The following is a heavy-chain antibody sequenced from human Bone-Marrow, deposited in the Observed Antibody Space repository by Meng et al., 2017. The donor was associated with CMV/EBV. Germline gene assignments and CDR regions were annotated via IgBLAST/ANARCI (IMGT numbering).Heavy chain of an antibody. CDR1: GGVISSVGYY. CDR2: IYYSGST. V-gene: IGHV4-31*02. D-gene: IGHD5-18*01. CDR3: ARERGIQRPIDR. Sequence: VSGGVISSVGYYWSWIRQHPGKVMEWIGYIYYSGSTYYNPSLKSRVTISVDTSKNQFSLKLSSVTAADTAVYYCARERGIQRPIDRWGQGTLVTVSS. J-gene: IGHJ4*02.